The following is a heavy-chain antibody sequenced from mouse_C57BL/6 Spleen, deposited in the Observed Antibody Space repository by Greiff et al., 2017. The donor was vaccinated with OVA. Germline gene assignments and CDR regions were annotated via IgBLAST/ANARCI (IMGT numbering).Heavy chain of an antibody. D-gene: IGHD1-1*01. J-gene: IGHJ2*01. CDR2: ISDGGSYT. CDR3: ARDGTTVVATGYFDY. Sequence: EVQGVESGGGLVKPGGSLKLSCAASGFTFSSYAMSWVRQTPEKRLEWVATISDGGSYTYYPDNVKGRFTISRDNAKNNLYLQMSHLKSEDTAMYYCARDGTTVVATGYFDYWGQGTTLTVSS. CDR1: GFTFSSYA. V-gene: IGHV5-4*01.